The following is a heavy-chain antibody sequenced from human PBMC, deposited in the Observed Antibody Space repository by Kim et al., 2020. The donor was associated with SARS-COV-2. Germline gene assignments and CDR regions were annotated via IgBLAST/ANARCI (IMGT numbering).Heavy chain of an antibody. CDR3: AKALYDSSGSFDY. V-gene: IGHV3-23*01. D-gene: IGHD3-22*01. J-gene: IGHJ4*02. Sequence: ADSAKGRFTNSRDNAKNTLYLQMNSLRAEDTAVYYCAKALYDSSGSFDYWGQGTLVTVSS.